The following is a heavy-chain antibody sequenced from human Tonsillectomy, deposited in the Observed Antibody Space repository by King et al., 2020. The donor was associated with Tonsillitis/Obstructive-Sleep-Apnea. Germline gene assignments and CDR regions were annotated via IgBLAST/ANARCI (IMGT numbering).Heavy chain of an antibody. Sequence: VQLVEPGGGLVQPGGSLRLSCAASGFTFNTYSMSWVRQAPGKGLEWVANIRLQGSEKYYVASVKGRFTISRDNAKNSLYLQMNNLRAEDTAVYFCAREYCSGGSCYRIFDCWGQGTLVTVSS. J-gene: IGHJ4*02. CDR1: GFTFNTYS. CDR2: IRLQGSEK. D-gene: IGHD2-15*01. CDR3: AREYCSGGSCYRIFDC. V-gene: IGHV3-7*04.